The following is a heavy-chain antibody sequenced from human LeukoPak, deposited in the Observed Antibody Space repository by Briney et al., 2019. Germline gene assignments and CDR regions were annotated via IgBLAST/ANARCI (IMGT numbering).Heavy chain of an antibody. V-gene: IGHV4-4*07. CDR3: AREGGPYRPLDY. CDR2: IYSSGAT. CDR1: GGSINSYY. D-gene: IGHD3-16*02. J-gene: IGHJ4*02. Sequence: NSSETLSLTCTVSGGSINSYYWSWIRQPAGKGLEWIGRIYSSGATNYNPSLKSRVTMSVDTSKNQFSLKLNSVTAADTAVYYCAREGGPYRPLDYSGQGIMVTVSS.